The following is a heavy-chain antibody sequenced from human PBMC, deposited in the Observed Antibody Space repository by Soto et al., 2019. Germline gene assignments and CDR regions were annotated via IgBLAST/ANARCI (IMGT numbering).Heavy chain of an antibody. D-gene: IGHD3-16*02. Sequence: QVPLVQSGAEVKKPGASVKVSCKASGYTFTSYDINWVRQATGQGLEWMGWMNPNSGNTGYAQKFQGRVTMTRNTSISTAYMELSSLRSEDTAVYYCARERDYDYIWGSYRSKARPFDYWGQGTLVTVSS. CDR2: MNPNSGNT. CDR3: ARERDYDYIWGSYRSKARPFDY. J-gene: IGHJ4*02. V-gene: IGHV1-8*01. CDR1: GYTFTSYD.